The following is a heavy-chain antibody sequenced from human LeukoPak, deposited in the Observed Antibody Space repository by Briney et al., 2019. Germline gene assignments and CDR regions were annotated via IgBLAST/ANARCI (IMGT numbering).Heavy chain of an antibody. CDR1: GFTFSSYA. V-gene: IGHV3-23*01. D-gene: IGHD6-19*01. J-gene: IGHJ4*02. Sequence: GGSLRLSCAASGFTFSSYAMSWVRQAPGKGLEWVSAISGSGGSTYYADSVKGRFTISRDNSKNTLYLQMNSLRAEDTAVYYCAKDRAAVAGTQRRNYFDYWGQGTLVTVSS. CDR3: AKDRAAVAGTQRRNYFDY. CDR2: ISGSGGST.